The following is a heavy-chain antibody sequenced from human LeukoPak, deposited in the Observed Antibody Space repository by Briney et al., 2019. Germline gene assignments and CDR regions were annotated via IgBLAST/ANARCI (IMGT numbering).Heavy chain of an antibody. V-gene: IGHV3-23*01. J-gene: IGHJ4*02. Sequence: PGGSLRLSCAASVFTFSSYSMSWVRQAPWKGLEWVSAISGSGGSTYYADSVKGRFTISRDNSKNTLYLQMNSLRAEDTAVYYCAKAVAGPLDYWGQGTLVTVSS. CDR2: ISGSGGST. CDR3: AKAVAGPLDY. CDR1: VFTFSSYS. D-gene: IGHD6-19*01.